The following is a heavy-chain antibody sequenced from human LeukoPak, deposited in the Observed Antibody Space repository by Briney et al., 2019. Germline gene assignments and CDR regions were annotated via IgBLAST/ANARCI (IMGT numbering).Heavy chain of an antibody. D-gene: IGHD3-10*01. Sequence: ASVKVSCKASGYTFTSYDINWVRQATGQGLEWMGWMNPNSGNTGYAQKFQGRVTMTRNTSISTAYMELSSLRSEDTAVYYCARGRVLLWFGELPSITWFDPWGQGTLVTVSS. J-gene: IGHJ5*02. CDR2: MNPNSGNT. CDR3: ARGRVLLWFGELPSITWFDP. V-gene: IGHV1-8*01. CDR1: GYTFTSYD.